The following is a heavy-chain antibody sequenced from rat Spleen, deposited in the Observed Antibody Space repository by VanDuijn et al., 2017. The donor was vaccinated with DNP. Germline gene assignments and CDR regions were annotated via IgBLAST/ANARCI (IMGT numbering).Heavy chain of an antibody. D-gene: IGHD1-11*01. J-gene: IGHJ1*01. Sequence: EVQLVESGGDLVQPGRSLKLSCAASGFTFSDYNMAWVRQAPKKGLEWVATISYDGSSTYYRDSVKGRFTISRDNAKSTLYLQMDSLRSEDTATYYCARHYGGYSYYWYFDFWGPGTMVTVSS. CDR1: GFTFSDYN. CDR3: ARHYGGYSYYWYFDF. CDR2: ISYDGSST. V-gene: IGHV5-7*01.